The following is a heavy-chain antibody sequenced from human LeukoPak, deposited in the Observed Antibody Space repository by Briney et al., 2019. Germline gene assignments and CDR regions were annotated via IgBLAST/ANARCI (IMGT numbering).Heavy chain of an antibody. CDR3: ARGYCTNGVCYPWFDP. CDR1: GGTFSSYA. V-gene: IGHV1-69*13. J-gene: IGHJ5*02. Sequence: SVKVSCKASGGTFSSYAISWVRQAPGQGLEWMGGIIPIFGTANYAQKFQGRVTITADESTSTAYMELSSLRSEDTAVYYCARGYCTNGVCYPWFDPWGQGTLVTVSS. CDR2: IIPIFGTA. D-gene: IGHD2-8*01.